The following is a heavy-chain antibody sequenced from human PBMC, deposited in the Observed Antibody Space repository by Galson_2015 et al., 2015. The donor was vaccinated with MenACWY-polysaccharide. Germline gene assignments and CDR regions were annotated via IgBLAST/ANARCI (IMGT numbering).Heavy chain of an antibody. Sequence: ETLSLTCTVSGGSISDTNYYWGWVRQPPGKGLEWIGSMFYSGNTDYNPSLMNRVTIFADTSKKQLSLKLRSVTDADTAVYYCARHGAGTLGNYYYGMDVWGQGTTVTVSS. J-gene: IGHJ6*02. CDR3: ARHGAGTLGNYYYGMDV. V-gene: IGHV4-39*01. D-gene: IGHD1/OR15-1a*01. CDR1: GGSISDTNYY. CDR2: MFYSGNT.